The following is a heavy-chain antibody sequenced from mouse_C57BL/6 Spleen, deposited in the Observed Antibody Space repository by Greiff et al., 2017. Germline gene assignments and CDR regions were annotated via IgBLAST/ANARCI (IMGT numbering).Heavy chain of an antibody. D-gene: IGHD2-4*01. V-gene: IGHV3-6*01. CDR1: GYSITSGYY. J-gene: IGHJ4*01. CDR2: ISYDGSH. Sequence: VQLKESGPGLVKPSQSLSLTCSVTGYSITSGYYWNWIRQFPGNKLEWMGYISYDGSHNYNPSLTNRISITRDTSKKQFFLKLNSVTTEDTATDYCARRGIYYEYDDAMDYWGQGTSVTVSA. CDR3: ARRGIYYEYDDAMDY.